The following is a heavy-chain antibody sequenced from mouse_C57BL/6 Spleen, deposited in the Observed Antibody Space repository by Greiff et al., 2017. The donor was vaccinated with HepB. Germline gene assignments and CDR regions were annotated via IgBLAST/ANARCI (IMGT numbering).Heavy chain of an antibody. CDR3: ASITTVGFDV. Sequence: ESGAELVRPGASVKLSCKASGYTFTDYYINWVKQRPGQGLEWIARIYPGSGNTYYNEKFKGKATLTAEKSSSTAYMQLSSLTSEDSAVYFCASITTVGFDVWGTGTTVTVSS. D-gene: IGHD1-1*01. V-gene: IGHV1-76*01. CDR1: GYTFTDYY. CDR2: IYPGSGNT. J-gene: IGHJ1*03.